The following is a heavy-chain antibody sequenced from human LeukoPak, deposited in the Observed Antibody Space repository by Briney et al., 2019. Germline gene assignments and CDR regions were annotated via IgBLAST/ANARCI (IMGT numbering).Heavy chain of an antibody. CDR3: ARDQGIAVAGTDRIYYYYYGMDV. V-gene: IGHV3-33*01. CDR2: IWYDGSNK. CDR1: GFTFSSYG. Sequence: GGSLRRSCAASGFTFSSYGMHWVRQAPGKGLEWVAVIWYDGSNKYYADSVKGRFTISRDNSKNTLYLQMNSLRAEDTAVYYCARDQGIAVAGTDRIYYYYYGMDVWGKGTTVTVSS. D-gene: IGHD6-19*01. J-gene: IGHJ6*04.